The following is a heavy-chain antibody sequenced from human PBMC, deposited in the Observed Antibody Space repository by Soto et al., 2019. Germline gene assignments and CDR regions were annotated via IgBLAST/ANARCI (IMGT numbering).Heavy chain of an antibody. Sequence: PGESLKISCKASGYSFNTYWIGWVRQLPGKGLEWMGIIYPGDSDARYSPSFQGQVTISADKSISTAYLQWSSLKASDTAMYYCAKRRDSSWLYYWGQGTLVTVSS. J-gene: IGHJ4*02. CDR2: IYPGDSDA. D-gene: IGHD6-13*01. CDR3: AKRRDSSWLYY. CDR1: GYSFNTYW. V-gene: IGHV5-51*01.